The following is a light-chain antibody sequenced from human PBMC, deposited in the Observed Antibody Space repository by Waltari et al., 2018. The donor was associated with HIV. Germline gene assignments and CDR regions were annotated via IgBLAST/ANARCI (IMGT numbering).Light chain of an antibody. CDR3: QVWDSSSDAYV. CDR2: YDS. J-gene: IGLJ1*01. CDR1: NVGSNS. V-gene: IGLV3-21*04. Sequence: SYVLAQPPSVSVAPGKTARITCGRNNVGSNSVPWYQQKPGQAPVVVIYYDSDRPSGIPERFSGANSGNTATLTISRVEAGDEADYYCQVWDSSSDAYVFGTGTKVTVL.